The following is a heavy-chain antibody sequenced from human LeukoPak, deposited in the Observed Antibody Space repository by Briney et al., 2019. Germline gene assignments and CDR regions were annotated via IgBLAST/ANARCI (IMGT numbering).Heavy chain of an antibody. CDR1: GFTFSSYA. Sequence: GGSLRLSCAASGFTFSSYAMSWVRQAPGKGLEWVSVIYSGGSTYYADSVKGRFTISRHNSKNTLYLQMNSLRAEDTAVYYCASPLILRVSYYYGMDVWGQGTTVTVSS. V-gene: IGHV3-53*04. CDR3: ASPLILRVSYYYGMDV. CDR2: IYSGGST. D-gene: IGHD1-26*01. J-gene: IGHJ6*02.